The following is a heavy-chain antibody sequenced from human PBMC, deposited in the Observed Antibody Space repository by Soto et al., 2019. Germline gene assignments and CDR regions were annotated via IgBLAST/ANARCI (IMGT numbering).Heavy chain of an antibody. Sequence: GGSLRLSCAASGSTFSSYSMNWVRQAPGKGLEWVSSISSSSSYIYYADSVKGRFTISRDNAKNSLYLQMNSLRAEDTAVYYCARDGTLDAGYSYALFDYWGQGTLVTV. V-gene: IGHV3-21*01. CDR2: ISSSSSYI. CDR3: ARDGTLDAGYSYALFDY. CDR1: GSTFSSYS. D-gene: IGHD5-18*01. J-gene: IGHJ4*02.